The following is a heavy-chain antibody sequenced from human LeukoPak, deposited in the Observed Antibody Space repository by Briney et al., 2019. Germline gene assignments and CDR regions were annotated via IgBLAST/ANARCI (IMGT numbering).Heavy chain of an antibody. J-gene: IGHJ5*02. D-gene: IGHD3-10*01. CDR2: INHSGST. Sequence: SETQSLTCAVYGGSFSGYYWSWIRQPPGKGLEWIGEINHSGSTNYNPSLKSRVTISVDTSKNQFSLKLSSVTAADTAVYYCARGGSRLLWFGELGFDPWGQGTLVTVSS. V-gene: IGHV4-34*01. CDR3: ARGGSRLLWFGELGFDP. CDR1: GGSFSGYY.